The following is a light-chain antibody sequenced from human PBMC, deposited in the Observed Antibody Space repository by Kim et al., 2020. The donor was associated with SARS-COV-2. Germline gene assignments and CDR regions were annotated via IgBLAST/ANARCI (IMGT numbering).Light chain of an antibody. J-gene: IGKJ3*01. Sequence: ASVGDRVTITCRTTQSISSHLNWYQQKPGRAPKLLISAASTLQGGVPSMFSVSGSETDFTLTISSLQPDDFATYFCQQSYITPFTFGPGTKVDIK. CDR3: QQSYITPFT. V-gene: IGKV1-39*01. CDR1: QSISSH. CDR2: AAS.